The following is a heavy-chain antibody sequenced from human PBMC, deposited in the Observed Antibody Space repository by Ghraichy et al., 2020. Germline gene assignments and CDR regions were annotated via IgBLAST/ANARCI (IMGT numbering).Heavy chain of an antibody. CDR2: INPSGGST. Sequence: ASVKVSCKASGYTFTSYYMHWVRQAPGQGLEWMGIINPSGGSTSYAQKFQGRVTMTRDTSTSTVYMELSSLRSEDTAVYYCARGYYDSSGYNLEEYYFDYWGQGTLVTVSS. CDR1: GYTFTSYY. J-gene: IGHJ4*02. CDR3: ARGYYDSSGYNLEEYYFDY. D-gene: IGHD3-22*01. V-gene: IGHV1-46*01.